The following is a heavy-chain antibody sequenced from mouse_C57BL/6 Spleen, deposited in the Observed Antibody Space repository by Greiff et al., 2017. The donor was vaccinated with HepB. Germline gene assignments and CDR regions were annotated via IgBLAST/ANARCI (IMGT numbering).Heavy chain of an antibody. CDR3: AIYYDYDVRAMDY. D-gene: IGHD2-4*01. V-gene: IGHV5-17*01. CDR2: ISSGSSTI. CDR1: GFTFSDYG. Sequence: EVQGVESGGGLVKPGGSLKLSCAASGFTFSDYGMHWVRQAPEKGLEWVAYISSGSSTIYYADTVKGRFTISRDNAKNTLFLHMTSLRSEDTAMYYCAIYYDYDVRAMDYWGQGTSVTVSS. J-gene: IGHJ4*01.